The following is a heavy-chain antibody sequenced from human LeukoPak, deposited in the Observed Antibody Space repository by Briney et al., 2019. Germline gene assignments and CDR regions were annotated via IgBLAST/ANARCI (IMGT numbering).Heavy chain of an antibody. CDR2: ISASNGNT. V-gene: IGHV1-18*01. Sequence: ASVTDSCKASGYTFSTYGISWLRQAPGQGLEWMGWISASNGNTNYAQKFQGRVTMTTDTSTSTLYMEVRSLRSDDTAVYYCARDNGYKSVDYWGQGNLVTVSS. CDR3: ARDNGYKSVDY. J-gene: IGHJ4*02. CDR1: GYTFSTYG. D-gene: IGHD1-14*01.